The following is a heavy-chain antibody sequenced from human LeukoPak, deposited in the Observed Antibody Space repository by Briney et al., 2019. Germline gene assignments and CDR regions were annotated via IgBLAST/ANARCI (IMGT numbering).Heavy chain of an antibody. V-gene: IGHV4-59*08. J-gene: IGHJ4*02. CDR3: ARVGQIAAAGTYDY. CDR1: APSLAIYY. D-gene: IGHD6-13*01. Sequence: SPSLSPTRTVSAPSLAIYYWSSMRQPPGKGLEWIGNIYYSGSPNYNPSLKSRVTTSFDTSKNQFSLKLSFVTAADTAVYYCARVGQIAAAGTYDYWGQGTLVTVSS. CDR2: IYYSGSP.